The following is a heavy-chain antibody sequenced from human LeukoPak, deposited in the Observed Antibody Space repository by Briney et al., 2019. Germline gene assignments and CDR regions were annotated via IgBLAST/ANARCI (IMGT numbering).Heavy chain of an antibody. CDR2: IKSKTDGGTT. Sequence: GGSLRLSCAASGFTFSNAWMSWVRQAPGKGLEWVGRIKSKTDGGTTDYAAPVKGRFTISRDDSENTLYLQMNSLKTEDTAVYYCTTLRPVLGYCSSTSCPSLRQDYWGQGTLVTVSS. CDR1: GFTFSNAW. J-gene: IGHJ4*02. CDR3: TTLRPVLGYCSSTSCPSLRQDY. V-gene: IGHV3-15*01. D-gene: IGHD2-2*01.